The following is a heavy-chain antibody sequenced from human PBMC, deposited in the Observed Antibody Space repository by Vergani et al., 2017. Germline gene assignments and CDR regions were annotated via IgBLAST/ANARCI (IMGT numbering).Heavy chain of an antibody. J-gene: IGHJ6*02. CDR1: GGSISSRTSY. Sequence: QVQLQESGPGLVKPSQTLSLTCTVSGGSISSRTSYWSWIRQPAGKGLEWIGRVYTSGSTNYNPSLKSRVTMSVDTSKNQFSLKLSSVTATDTAVYYCARDNSAYPSSGMDVWGQGTTVIVSS. CDR2: VYTSGST. V-gene: IGHV4-61*02. D-gene: IGHD4-11*01. CDR3: ARDNSAYPSSGMDV.